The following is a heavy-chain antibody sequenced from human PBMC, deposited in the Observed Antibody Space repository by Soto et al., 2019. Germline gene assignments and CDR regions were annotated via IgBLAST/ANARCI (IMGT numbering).Heavy chain of an antibody. CDR2: ISWDGGST. CDR1: GFTFDDYT. D-gene: IGHD6-13*01. Sequence: GGSLRLSCVASGFTFDDYTMHWVRQAPGKGLEWVSLISWDGGSTYYADSVKGRFTISRDNSKNSLYLQMNSLRTEDTALYYCAKDINQWGSSWYPGVWGQGTTVTVSS. J-gene: IGHJ6*02. V-gene: IGHV3-43*01. CDR3: AKDINQWGSSWYPGV.